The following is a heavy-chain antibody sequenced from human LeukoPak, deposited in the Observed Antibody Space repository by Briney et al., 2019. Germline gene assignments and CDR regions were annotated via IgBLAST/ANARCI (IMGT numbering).Heavy chain of an antibody. CDR2: IYYSGST. J-gene: IGHJ5*02. CDR1: GGSISSYY. CDR3: ARQGSSTWFDP. D-gene: IGHD2-2*01. Sequence: SETLSLTCTVSGGSISSYYWSWIRQPPGKGLEWIGSIYYSGSTYYNPSLKSRVTISVDTSKKQFALKVSSVTATDTAVYFCARQGSSTWFDPWGQGTLVAVSS. V-gene: IGHV4-59*05.